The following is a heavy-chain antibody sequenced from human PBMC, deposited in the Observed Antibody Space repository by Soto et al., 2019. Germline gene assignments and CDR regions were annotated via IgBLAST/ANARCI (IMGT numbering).Heavy chain of an antibody. CDR3: ASGYNWNYEFGPDV. CDR2: ISSSGSTI. V-gene: IGHV3-11*01. J-gene: IGHJ6*04. CDR1: GFTFSDYY. D-gene: IGHD1-7*01. Sequence: GGSLRLSCAASGFTFSDYYMSWIRQAPGKGLEWVSYISSSGSTIYYADSVKGRFTISRDNAKNSLYLQMNSLRAEDTAVYYCASGYNWNYEFGPDVWGKGTTVTVSS.